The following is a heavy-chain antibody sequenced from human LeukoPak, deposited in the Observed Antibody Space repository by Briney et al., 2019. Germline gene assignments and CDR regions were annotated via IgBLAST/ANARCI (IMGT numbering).Heavy chain of an antibody. J-gene: IGHJ6*04. CDR3: ARDRADSRYYYGSGPYYYGMDV. D-gene: IGHD3-10*01. CDR1: GGTFSSYA. CDR2: IIPIFGTA. Sequence: SVKVSCKASGGTFSSYAISWVRQAPGQGLEWMGGIIPIFGTANYAQKFQGRATITADESTSTAYMELSSLRSEDTAVYYCARDRADSRYYYGSGPYYYGMDVWGKGTTVTVSS. V-gene: IGHV1-69*13.